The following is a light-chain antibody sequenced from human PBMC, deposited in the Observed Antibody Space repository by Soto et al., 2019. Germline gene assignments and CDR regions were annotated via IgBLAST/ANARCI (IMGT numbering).Light chain of an antibody. CDR3: CSYAGSYTFDV. Sequence: QSALTQPRSVSGSPGQSVTISCTGNNNDVGGYNYVSWYQQHPGKAPKLIIYDVSKRPSGVPDRFSGSKSGNTASLTISGLQAYDEADYYCCSYAGSYTFDVFGTGTKVTVL. J-gene: IGLJ1*01. CDR2: DVS. V-gene: IGLV2-11*01. CDR1: NNDVGGYNY.